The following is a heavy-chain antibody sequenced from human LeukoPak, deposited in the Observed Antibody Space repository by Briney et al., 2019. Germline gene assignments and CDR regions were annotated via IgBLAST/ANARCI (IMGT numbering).Heavy chain of an antibody. CDR1: EFTFSSYE. D-gene: IGHD3-22*01. CDR2: ISSSGSTI. CDR3: ATYYYDSSAQRGDDAFDI. V-gene: IGHV3-48*03. Sequence: PGGSLRVSCAASEFTFSSYEMNWVRQAPGKGLEWVSYISSSGSTIYYADSVKGRFTVSRDNAKKSLYLQMNSLRAEDTAIYYCATYYYDSSAQRGDDAFDIWGQGTMVTVSS. J-gene: IGHJ3*02.